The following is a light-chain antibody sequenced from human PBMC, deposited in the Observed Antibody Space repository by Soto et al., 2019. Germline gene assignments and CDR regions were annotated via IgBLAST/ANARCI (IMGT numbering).Light chain of an antibody. V-gene: IGKV3-15*01. CDR3: QQYNNWPLT. CDR2: GTS. Sequence: IVVTQSPVTLSVYTGERATXXXXASQNISRSLAWYQQKPGQGPSLLIYGTSTRAGGVPARFSGGGSGTEFTLTITSLQSEDFAVYYCQQYNNWPLTFGGGTKVDIK. CDR1: QNISRS. J-gene: IGKJ4*01.